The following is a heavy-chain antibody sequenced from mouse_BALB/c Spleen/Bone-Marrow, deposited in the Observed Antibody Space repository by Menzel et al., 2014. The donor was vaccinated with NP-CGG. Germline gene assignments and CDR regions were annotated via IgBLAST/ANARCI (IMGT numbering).Heavy chain of an antibody. CDR1: GYTLTSYT. CDR2: INPSSGYT. J-gene: IGHJ3*01. V-gene: IGHV1-4*01. D-gene: IGHD2-14*01. CDR3: ARAAYYRYDEGAWFAY. Sequence: VQLQQSGAELARPGASVKMSCKASGYTLTSYTMHWVEQRPGQGLEWIGYINPSSGYTNYNQKFKDKATLTADKSSSTAYMQLSSLTSEDSAVYYCARAAYYRYDEGAWFAYWGQGTLVTVSA.